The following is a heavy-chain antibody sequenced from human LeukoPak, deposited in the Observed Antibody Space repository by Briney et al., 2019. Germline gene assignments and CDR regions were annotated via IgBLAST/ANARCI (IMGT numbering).Heavy chain of an antibody. CDR1: GFTFSSYA. Sequence: GGSLRRYCAASGFTFSSYAMSWVRQAPGKGLERVSGISNSGGYTYYADSVKGRFTISRDNSKNTLSLQMSDLRAEDTAIYYCAKSQYTGNYHFDNWGQGTLVTVSS. D-gene: IGHD1-26*01. CDR3: AKSQYTGNYHFDN. V-gene: IGHV3-23*01. J-gene: IGHJ4*02. CDR2: ISNSGGYT.